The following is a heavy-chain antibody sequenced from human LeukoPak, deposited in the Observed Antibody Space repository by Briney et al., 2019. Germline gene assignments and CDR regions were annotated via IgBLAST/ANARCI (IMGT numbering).Heavy chain of an antibody. CDR2: IIPIFGTA. CDR3: ARLIEDFWSGYYYDY. V-gene: IGHV1-69*05. CDR1: GGTFSSYA. D-gene: IGHD3-3*01. J-gene: IGHJ4*02. Sequence: LVKVSCKASGGTFSSYAISWVRQAPGQGLEWMGGIIPIFGTANYAQKSQGRVTITTDESTSTAYMELSSLRSEDTAVYYCARLIEDFWSGYYYDYWGQGTLVTVSS.